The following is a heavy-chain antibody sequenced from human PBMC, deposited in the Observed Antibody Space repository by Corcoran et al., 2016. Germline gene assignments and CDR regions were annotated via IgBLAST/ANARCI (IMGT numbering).Heavy chain of an antibody. CDR2: ISSSSSYI. V-gene: IGHV3-21*01. Sequence: EVQLVASGGGLVKPGGSLRLSCAASGFTFSSYNMNWVRQAPGKGLEWVSSISSSSSYIYYADSVKGRLTISRDNAKNSLYLQMNSLRSEYTAVYYCARNQHQYYYDSSGMVALDIWGQGTMVTVSS. D-gene: IGHD3-22*01. CDR1: GFTFSSYN. CDR3: ARNQHQYYYDSSGMVALDI. J-gene: IGHJ3*02.